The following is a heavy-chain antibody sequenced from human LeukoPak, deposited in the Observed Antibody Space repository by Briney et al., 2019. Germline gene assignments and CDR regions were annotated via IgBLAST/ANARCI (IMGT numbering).Heavy chain of an antibody. D-gene: IGHD6-13*01. CDR1: GFTFSSYS. CDR2: SSSGGSYI. Sequence: PGGSLRLSCAASGFTFSSYSMNWVRQAPGKGLEWVSCSSSGGSYIYYADSVKGRFTISRDNAKNSLYLQMNSLRAEDTAVYYCATTPGSSWYEGLALWGQGTLVTVSS. J-gene: IGHJ4*02. V-gene: IGHV3-21*01. CDR3: ATTPGSSWYEGLAL.